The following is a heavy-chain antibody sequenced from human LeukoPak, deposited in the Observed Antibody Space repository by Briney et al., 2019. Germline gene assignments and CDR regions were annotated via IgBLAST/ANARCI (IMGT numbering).Heavy chain of an antibody. J-gene: IGHJ4*02. CDR3: ARLDYGVFFDY. Sequence: SVKVSCKASGGTFSSYTISWVRQAPGQGLEWMGRIIPILGIANYAQKFQGRVTITADKSTSTAYMELSSLRSENTAVYYCARLDYGVFFDYWGQGTLVTVSS. D-gene: IGHD4-17*01. V-gene: IGHV1-69*02. CDR2: IIPILGIA. CDR1: GGTFSSYT.